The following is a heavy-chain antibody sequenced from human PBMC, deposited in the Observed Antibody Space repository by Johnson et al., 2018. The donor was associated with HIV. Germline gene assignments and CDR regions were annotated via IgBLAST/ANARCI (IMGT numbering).Heavy chain of an antibody. J-gene: IGHJ3*02. CDR2: INQDGSEK. CDR1: GFTFSRYW. V-gene: IGHV3-7*01. CDR3: ARTDWNDDAGGAIDI. D-gene: IGHD1-1*01. Sequence: HLVESGGGLVQPGGSMRLSCAASGFTFSRYWMSWVRQAPGKGLEWVANINQDGSEKYYVASVKGRFPISRDNAKNSLYLQMNSLRAEDTAVYYCARTDWNDDAGGAIDIWGQGTTVTVSS.